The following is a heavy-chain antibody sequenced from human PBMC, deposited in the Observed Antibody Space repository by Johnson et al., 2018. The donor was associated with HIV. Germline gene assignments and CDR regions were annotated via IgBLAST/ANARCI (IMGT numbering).Heavy chain of an antibody. D-gene: IGHD1-14*01. CDR1: GFTFDDYG. Sequence: EVQLVESGGGVVRPGGSLRLSCAASGFTFDDYGMSWVRQAPGKGLEWVSGINWSGGITAYADSVKGRFTISRDNSKNPLYLQMNSLRAEDTAVYYCPVDTEAFDIWGQGTMVTVSS. V-gene: IGHV3-20*04. CDR2: INWSGGIT. J-gene: IGHJ3*02. CDR3: PVDTEAFDI.